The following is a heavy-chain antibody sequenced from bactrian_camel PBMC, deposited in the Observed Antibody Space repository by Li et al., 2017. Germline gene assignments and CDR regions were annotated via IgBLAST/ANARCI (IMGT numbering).Heavy chain of an antibody. CDR2: IDTGGGNT. Sequence: VQLVESGGGLVQPGGSLRLSCEASGFSFSNYAMSWVRQAPGKGLEWVSGIDTGGGNTYYADSVKGRFTISKDNAKNTLYLQMNSLKSEDTAPYYCTTGLGEAGHSRWSNSYNYWGQGTQVTVS. V-gene: IGHV3S31*01. J-gene: IGHJ4*01. CDR1: GFSFSNYA. D-gene: IGHD6*01. CDR3: TTGLGEAGHSRWSNSYNY.